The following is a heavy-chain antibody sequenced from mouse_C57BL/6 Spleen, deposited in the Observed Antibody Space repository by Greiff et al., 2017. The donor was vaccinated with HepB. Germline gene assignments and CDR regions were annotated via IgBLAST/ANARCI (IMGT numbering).Heavy chain of an antibody. V-gene: IGHV1-82*01. CDR3: ARSRLAWFAY. J-gene: IGHJ3*01. Sequence: LQESGPELVKPGASVKISCKASGYAFSSSWMNWVKQRPGKGLEWIGRIYPGDGDTNYNGKFKGKATLTADKSSSTAYMQLSSLTSEDSAVYFCARSRLAWFAYWGQGTLVTVSA. CDR1: GYAFSSSW. CDR2: IYPGDGDT.